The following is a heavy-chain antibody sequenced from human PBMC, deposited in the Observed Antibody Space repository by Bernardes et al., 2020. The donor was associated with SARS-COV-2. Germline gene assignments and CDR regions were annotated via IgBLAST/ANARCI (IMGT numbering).Heavy chain of an antibody. CDR3: TRAGYYRFDY. Sequence: VGSLRLSCAASGFTFSTSWMHWVRQAPGKGLEWVSRTNSDGSDINYADSVKGRFTISRDNAKNTLYLQMNSLRVEDTAVYYCTRAGYYRFDYWGQGTLVTVSS. CDR1: GFTFSTSW. D-gene: IGHD4-4*01. CDR2: TNSDGSDI. J-gene: IGHJ4*02. V-gene: IGHV3-74*01.